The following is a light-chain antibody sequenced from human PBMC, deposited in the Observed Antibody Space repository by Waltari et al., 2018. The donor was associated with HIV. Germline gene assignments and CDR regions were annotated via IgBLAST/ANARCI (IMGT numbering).Light chain of an antibody. Sequence: QSALTQPASVSGSPGQSITISCTGTSSHVGGYNYVSWYQQHPGKAPKLMIYDVTNRPSGVSNRFSGSKSGNTASLTISGLQLEDEAEYYCSSYTSSSTWVFGGGTKLTVL. CDR3: SSYTSSSTWV. J-gene: IGLJ3*02. CDR2: DVT. CDR1: SSHVGGYNY. V-gene: IGLV2-14*03.